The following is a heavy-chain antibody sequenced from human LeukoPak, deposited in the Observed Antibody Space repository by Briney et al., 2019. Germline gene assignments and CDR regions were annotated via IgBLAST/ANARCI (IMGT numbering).Heavy chain of an antibody. J-gene: IGHJ5*02. D-gene: IGHD6-6*01. V-gene: IGHV3-7*01. CDR1: GFTFSAYW. Sequence: GGSLRLSCAASGFTFSAYWMTWVRQTPGEGLEPVANIKQDGSENNYVDSVKGRFTISRDNAKNSLYLQMNSLKGEDTAVYYCARYSSSSGWLDXWGQGXXVTV. CDR3: ARYSSSSGWLDX. CDR2: IKQDGSEN.